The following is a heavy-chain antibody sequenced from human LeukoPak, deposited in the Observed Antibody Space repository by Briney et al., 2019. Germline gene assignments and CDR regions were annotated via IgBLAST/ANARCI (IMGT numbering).Heavy chain of an antibody. CDR2: MNPNSGNT. CDR3: ARGRFMYYDFWSGPDAFGI. Sequence: ASVKVSCKASGYTFTSYDINWVRQATGQGLEWMGWMNPNSGNTGYAQKFQGRVTMTRNTSISTAYMELSSLRSEDTAVYYCARGRFMYYDFWSGPDAFGIWGQGTMVTVSS. J-gene: IGHJ3*02. CDR1: GYTFTSYD. V-gene: IGHV1-8*01. D-gene: IGHD3-3*01.